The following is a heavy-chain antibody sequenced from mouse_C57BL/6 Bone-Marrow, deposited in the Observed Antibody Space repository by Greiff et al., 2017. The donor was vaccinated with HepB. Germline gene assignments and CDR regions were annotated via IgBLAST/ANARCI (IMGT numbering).Heavy chain of an antibody. D-gene: IGHD1-1*01. CDR2: IYPGDGDT. Sequence: QVQLQQSGAELVKPGASVKISCKASGYAFSSYWMNWVKQRPGKGLEWIGQIYPGDGDTNYNGKVKGKATLTADKSSSTAYMQLSSLTSEDSAVYFCARGDYYGSRDYWGQGTTLTVSS. V-gene: IGHV1-80*01. CDR1: GYAFSSYW. CDR3: ARGDYYGSRDY. J-gene: IGHJ2*01.